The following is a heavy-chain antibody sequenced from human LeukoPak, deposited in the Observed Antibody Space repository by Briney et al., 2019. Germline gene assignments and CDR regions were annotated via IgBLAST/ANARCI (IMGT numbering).Heavy chain of an antibody. J-gene: IGHJ4*02. CDR1: GFTFDDYT. CDR2: ISWDGGST. D-gene: IGHD2-8*01. Sequence: GGSLRLSCAASGFTFDDYTLHWVRQRPGKGLEWISLISWDGGSTYYADSVNGRFTISRDNDKNALYLQMNSLGTEDTALYYCAKGDLYCTSFSCPLHYWGQGTLVAVSS. V-gene: IGHV3-43*01. CDR3: AKGDLYCTSFSCPLHY.